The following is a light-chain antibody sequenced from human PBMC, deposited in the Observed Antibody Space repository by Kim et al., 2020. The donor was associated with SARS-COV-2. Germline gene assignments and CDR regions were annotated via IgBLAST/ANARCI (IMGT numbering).Light chain of an antibody. CDR2: HAS. V-gene: IGKV3-11*01. Sequence: EIVLTQSPATLSVSPGERATLSCRASQSVSSYLAWYQQKPGQAPRLLIYHASNRATGIPARFSGSGSGTDFTLTITSLEPEDFVVYYCQQRSNWQYTFGQGTKLEI. CDR3: QQRSNWQYT. CDR1: QSVSSY. J-gene: IGKJ2*01.